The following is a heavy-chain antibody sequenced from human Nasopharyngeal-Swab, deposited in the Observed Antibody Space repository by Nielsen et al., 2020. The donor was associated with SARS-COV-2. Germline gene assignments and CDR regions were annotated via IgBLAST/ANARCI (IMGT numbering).Heavy chain of an antibody. D-gene: IGHD3-22*01. CDR3: AREKYYYDSSGYYRWFDP. Sequence: SETLSLTSTVSGGSISSSSYYWGWIRQPPGKGLEWIGYIYHSGSTYYNQSLKSRVTISVDRSKNQFSLKLSSVTAADTAVYYCAREKYYYDSSGYYRWFDPWGQGTLVTVSS. J-gene: IGHJ5*02. V-gene: IGHV4-39*07. CDR2: IYHSGST. CDR1: GGSISSSSYY.